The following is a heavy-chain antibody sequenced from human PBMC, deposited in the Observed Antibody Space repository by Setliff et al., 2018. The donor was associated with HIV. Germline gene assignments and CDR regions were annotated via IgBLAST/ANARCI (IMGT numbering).Heavy chain of an antibody. CDR3: ARRIAPGWWGGNSGDAFDL. V-gene: IGHV4-59*04. D-gene: IGHD2-21*02. CDR1: GASISNYY. J-gene: IGHJ3*01. Sequence: PSETLSLTCTISGASISNYYWSWIRQVPGKGLEWVGYIHYSGSTYYNPSLKSRVTMSVDTSKNQFSLKLSSVTAADTAVYYCARRIAPGWWGGNSGDAFDLWGQGTMVTVSS. CDR2: IHYSGST.